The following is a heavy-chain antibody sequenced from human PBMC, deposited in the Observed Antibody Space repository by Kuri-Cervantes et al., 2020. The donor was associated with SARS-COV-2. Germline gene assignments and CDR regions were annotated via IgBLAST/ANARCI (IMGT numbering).Heavy chain of an antibody. V-gene: IGHV3-23*01. CDR1: GFTFSSYA. J-gene: IGHJ6*03. D-gene: IGHD4-17*01. CDR2: ISGSGGAT. Sequence: LSLTCATSGFTFSSYAMSWVRQAPGKGLEWVSAISGSGGATYYADSVKGRFTISRDNSKNTLYLQMNSLKTEDTAVYYCTTASMTTVTTIYYYYMDVWGKGTTVTVSS. CDR3: TTASMTTVTTIYYYYMDV.